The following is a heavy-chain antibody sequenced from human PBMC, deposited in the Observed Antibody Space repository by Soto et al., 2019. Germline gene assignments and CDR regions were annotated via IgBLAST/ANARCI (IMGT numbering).Heavy chain of an antibody. CDR2: ISYDGSNK. CDR1: GFTFSNYD. J-gene: IGHJ4*02. Sequence: GGSLRLSCAASGFTFSNYDMHWVRQAPGKGLEWVAVISYDGSNKYYADSVRGRFTISRDNSKNTLYLQMNSLRADDTAVYYCAKAAATYYCSGGYCYNYYFDSWGQGTLVTVSS. V-gene: IGHV3-30*18. D-gene: IGHD2-15*01. CDR3: AKAAATYYCSGGYCYNYYFDS.